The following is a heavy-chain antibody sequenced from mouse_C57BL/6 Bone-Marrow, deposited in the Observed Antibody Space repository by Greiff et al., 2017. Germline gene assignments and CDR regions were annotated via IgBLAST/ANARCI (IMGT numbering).Heavy chain of an antibody. CDR2: IYPRSGNT. J-gene: IGHJ1*03. CDR1: GYTFTSYG. D-gene: IGHD1-1*01. CDR3: TRAYGISYGVYWYFDV. Sequence: QVQLQQSGAELARPGASVKLSCKASGYTFTSYGISWVKQRTGQGLEWIGEIYPRSGNTYYNEKFKGKATLTADKSSSTAYMELRSLTSEDSSVYITTRAYGISYGVYWYFDVWGTGTTVTFSS. V-gene: IGHV1-81*01.